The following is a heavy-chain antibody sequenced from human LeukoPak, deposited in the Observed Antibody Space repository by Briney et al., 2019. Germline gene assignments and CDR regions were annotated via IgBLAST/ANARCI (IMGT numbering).Heavy chain of an antibody. CDR1: GFTSTSSA. J-gene: IGHJ5*02. V-gene: IGHV1-58*01. CDR2: IVVGSGNT. CDR3: AAGEGYCSGGSCYYDWFDP. D-gene: IGHD2-15*01. Sequence: ASVKVSCKASGFTSTSSAVQWVRQARGQRLEWIGWIVVGSGNTNYAQKFQERVTITRDMSTSTAYMELSSLRSEDTAVYYCAAGEGYCSGGSCYYDWFDPWGQGTLVTVSS.